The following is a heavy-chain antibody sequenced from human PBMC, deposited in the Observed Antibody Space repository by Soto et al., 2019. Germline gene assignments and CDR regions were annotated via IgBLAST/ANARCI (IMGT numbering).Heavy chain of an antibody. D-gene: IGHD2-2*01. CDR2: INPSGGST. V-gene: IGHV1-46*01. CDR3: ARVEVVPAAISRYYYYGMDV. J-gene: IGHJ6*02. CDR1: GYTFTSYY. Sequence: ASVKVSCKASGYTFTSYYMHWVRQAPGQGLEWMGIINPSGGSTSYAQKFQGRVTMTRDTSTSTVYMELSSLRSEDTAVYYCARVEVVPAAISRYYYYGMDVWGQGTTVTGS.